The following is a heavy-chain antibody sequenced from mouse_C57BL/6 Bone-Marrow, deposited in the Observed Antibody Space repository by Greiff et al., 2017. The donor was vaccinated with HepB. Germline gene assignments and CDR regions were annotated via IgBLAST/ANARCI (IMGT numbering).Heavy chain of an antibody. CDR1: GYSITSGYY. V-gene: IGHV3-6*01. Sequence: VQLKESGPGLVKPSQSLSLTCSVTGYSITSGYYWNWIRQFPGNKLEWMGYISYDGSNNYNPSLKNRISITRDTSKNQFFLKLNSVTTEDTATYYCARDYGSSYFFYAMDYWGQGTSVTVSS. J-gene: IGHJ4*01. D-gene: IGHD1-1*01. CDR2: ISYDGSN. CDR3: ARDYGSSYFFYAMDY.